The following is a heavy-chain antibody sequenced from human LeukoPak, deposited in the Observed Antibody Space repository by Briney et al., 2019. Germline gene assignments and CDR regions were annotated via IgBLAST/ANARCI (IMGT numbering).Heavy chain of an antibody. CDR2: INPSGST. J-gene: IGHJ4*02. CDR1: GGTFSGYY. CDR3: AISSSGYDY. Sequence: KPSETLSLTCAVYGGTFSGYYWSWIRQPPGKGLEWIGEINPSGSTNYNASLKSRVTISVDTSENQFSLKLSSLTAADPGVYYCAISSSGYDYWGQGTLVTVSS. V-gene: IGHV4-34*08. D-gene: IGHD3-22*01.